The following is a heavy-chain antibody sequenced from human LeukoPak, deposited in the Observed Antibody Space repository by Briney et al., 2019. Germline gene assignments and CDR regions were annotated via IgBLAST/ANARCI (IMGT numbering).Heavy chain of an antibody. D-gene: IGHD2-2*01. CDR2: ISSSSSYI. CDR3: ASGCSSTSCCLY. CDR1: GFTFSSYS. V-gene: IGHV3-21*01. J-gene: IGHJ4*02. Sequence: GGSLRLSCAASGFTFSSYSMNWVRQAPGKGLEWVSSISSSSSYIYYADSVKGRFTISRDNAKNALYLQMNSLRAEDTAVYYCASGCSSTSCCLYWGQGTLVTVSS.